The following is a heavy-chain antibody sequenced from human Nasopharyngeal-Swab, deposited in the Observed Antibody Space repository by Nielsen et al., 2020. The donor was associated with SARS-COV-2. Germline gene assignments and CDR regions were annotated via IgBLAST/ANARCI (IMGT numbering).Heavy chain of an antibody. Sequence: ASVKVSCKSSGYTFTCYYMHWVRPAPGQGLACMGWINPNSGGTNYAQKFQGWVTMTRDTSISTAYMELSRLRSDDTAVYYCARGRSPLRFLEWHKTQRRFAFDIWGQGTMVAVSS. CDR1: GYTFTCYY. CDR2: INPNSGGT. D-gene: IGHD3-3*01. V-gene: IGHV1-2*04. CDR3: ARGRSPLRFLEWHKTQRRFAFDI. J-gene: IGHJ3*02.